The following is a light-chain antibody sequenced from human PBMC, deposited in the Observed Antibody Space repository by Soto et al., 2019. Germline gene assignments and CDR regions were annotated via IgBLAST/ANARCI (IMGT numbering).Light chain of an antibody. Sequence: EIVLTQSPGTLSLSPGERATLSCRASQSINSRYLAWYQQKPGQAPRLLIYGASSRATGIPDRFSGSGSGTYFTLTISRLETEDFAEYYCQQFGSSPGFTFGPGTKVDIK. V-gene: IGKV3-20*01. CDR3: QQFGSSPGFT. CDR1: QSINSRY. J-gene: IGKJ3*01. CDR2: GAS.